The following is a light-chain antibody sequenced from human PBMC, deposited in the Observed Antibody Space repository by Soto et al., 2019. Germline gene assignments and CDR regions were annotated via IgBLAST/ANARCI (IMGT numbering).Light chain of an antibody. Sequence: QSALTQPASVSGSPGQSITISCTGSSSDVGKYNLVSWYQWHPGKAPKLMIYEDSQRPSGVSNRFSGFKSGNTASLTISGLQSDDEADYYCCSYAGSDVFVLFGGGTKLTVL. CDR2: EDS. CDR3: CSYAGSDVFVL. J-gene: IGLJ2*01. V-gene: IGLV2-23*01. CDR1: SSDVGKYNL.